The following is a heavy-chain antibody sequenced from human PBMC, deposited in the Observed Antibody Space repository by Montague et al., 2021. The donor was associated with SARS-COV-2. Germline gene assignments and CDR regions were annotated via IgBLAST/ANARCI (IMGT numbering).Heavy chain of an antibody. CDR2: IYYSGST. D-gene: IGHD3-22*01. V-gene: IGHV4-39*01. J-gene: IGHJ4*02. CDR1: GGSISSSSYY. Sequence: SETLSLTCTVSGGSISSSSYYWGWIRQPPGKGLEWIGCIYYSGSTYYNPSLKSRVTISVDTSKNQFSLKLSSVTAADTAVYYCARQVGTMLVVVIIKLRYYFDYWGQGTLVTVSS. CDR3: ARQVGTMLVVVIIKLRYYFDY.